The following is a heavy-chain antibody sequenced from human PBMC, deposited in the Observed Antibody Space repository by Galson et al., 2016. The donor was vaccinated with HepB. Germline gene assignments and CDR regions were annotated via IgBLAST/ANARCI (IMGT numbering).Heavy chain of an antibody. Sequence: SLRLSCAASGFNFYTYWMSWVRQAPGKGLEWVANIKQGGSEKHYVDSVKGRLTISRDNAKNSLCLQMNSLRAEDTAVYYCAREIGVRGKYSQYNYYGMDVWGQGTTVTVSS. V-gene: IGHV3-7*03. D-gene: IGHD2/OR15-2a*01. CDR1: GFNFYTYW. CDR3: AREIGVRGKYSQYNYYGMDV. CDR2: IKQGGSEK. J-gene: IGHJ6*02.